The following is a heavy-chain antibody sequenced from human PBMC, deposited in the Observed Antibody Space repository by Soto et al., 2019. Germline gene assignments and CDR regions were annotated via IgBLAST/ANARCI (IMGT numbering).Heavy chain of an antibody. J-gene: IGHJ5*02. CDR3: ARDPSTINKLIGVWFDP. Sequence: SVKVSFKASGDTFGSFTINWLRQAPGQGLGWMGGIKPISDITNYAQRFQGRVTFTADASTSTVYLELSSLRSEDTAMYYCARDPSTINKLIGVWFDPWGQGTRVTV. D-gene: IGHD4-4*01. CDR1: GDTFGSFT. V-gene: IGHV1-69*13. CDR2: IKPISDIT.